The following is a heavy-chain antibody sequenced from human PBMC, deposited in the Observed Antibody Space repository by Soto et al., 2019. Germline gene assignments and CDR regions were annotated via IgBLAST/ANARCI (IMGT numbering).Heavy chain of an antibody. J-gene: IGHJ3*02. Sequence: ASVKVSCKASGDTFTSYGISWVRQAPGQGLEWMGWISAYNGNTNYAQKLQGRVTMTTDTSTSTAYMELRSLRSDDTAVYYCARDIFGIGSGYWGHDAFDIWGQGTMVTV. CDR3: ARDIFGIGSGYWGHDAFDI. CDR1: GDTFTSYG. CDR2: ISAYNGNT. V-gene: IGHV1-18*01. D-gene: IGHD3-3*01.